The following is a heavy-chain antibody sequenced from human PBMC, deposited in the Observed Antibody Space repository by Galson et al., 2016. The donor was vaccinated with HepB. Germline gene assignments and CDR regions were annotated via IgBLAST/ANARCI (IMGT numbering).Heavy chain of an antibody. V-gene: IGHV3-49*03. CDR1: GFTFVNYV. J-gene: IGHJ2*01. D-gene: IGHD2/OR15-2a*01. CDR3: TRGEEYLQWYFDL. Sequence: SLRLSCAGSGFTFVNYVMSWFRQAPGKRLEWVGFIGSKAYGGTTEYAASVKGRFTISRDDSKSIAYLQMSSLKTEDTAVYYCTRGEEYLQWYFDLWGRGTLVTVSS. CDR2: IGSKAYGGTT.